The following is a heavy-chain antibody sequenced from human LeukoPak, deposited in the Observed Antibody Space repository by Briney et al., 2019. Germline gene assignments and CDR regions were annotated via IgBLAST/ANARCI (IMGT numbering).Heavy chain of an antibody. CDR1: GFTFSGST. V-gene: IGHV3-73*01. CDR2: IRSKIDAYAT. Sequence: GGSLRLSCAASGFTFSGSTMHWVRQASGKGLEYIGHIRSKIDAYATAYVESVKGRFTISRDDSKNTAYLQMNSLRAEDTAVYYCAKDRVGATHFDYWGQGTLVTVSS. CDR3: AKDRVGATHFDY. D-gene: IGHD1-26*01. J-gene: IGHJ4*02.